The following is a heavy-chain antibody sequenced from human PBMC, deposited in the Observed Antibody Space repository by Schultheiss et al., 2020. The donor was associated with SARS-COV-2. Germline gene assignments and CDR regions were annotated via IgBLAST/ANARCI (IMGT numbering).Heavy chain of an antibody. J-gene: IGHJ4*02. CDR2: IYYSGST. CDR1: GYSISSGYY. D-gene: IGHD3-9*01. V-gene: IGHV4-61*01. CDR3: ARVQGLRYFDWFDY. Sequence: SETLSLTCAVSGYSISSGYYWGWIRQPPGKGLEWIGYIYYSGSTNYNPSLKSRVTISVDTSKNQFSLKLSSVTAADTAVYYCARVQGLRYFDWFDYWGQGTLVTVSS.